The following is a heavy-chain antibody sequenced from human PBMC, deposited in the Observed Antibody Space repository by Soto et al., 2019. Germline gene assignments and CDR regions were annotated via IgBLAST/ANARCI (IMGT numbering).Heavy chain of an antibody. CDR1: GGSISNSNW. Sequence: QVQLQESGPGLVKPSGTLSLTCAVSGGSISNSNWWHWVRQAPGKGLEWIGEIYHSGSTNYNPSLQSRVXXSXDXXNNQFSLKLNSVTAADTAVYFCASLDVLTGCYSGYWGQGTLVTVSS. V-gene: IGHV4-4*02. D-gene: IGHD3-9*01. J-gene: IGHJ4*02. CDR2: IYHSGST. CDR3: ASLDVLTGCYSGY.